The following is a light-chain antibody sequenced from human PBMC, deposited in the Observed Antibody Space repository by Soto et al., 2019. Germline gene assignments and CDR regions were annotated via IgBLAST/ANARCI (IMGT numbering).Light chain of an antibody. CDR2: DGS. Sequence: AIQLTQSPSSLSASVGDRVTITCRASQGVSSALAWYQQKPGKPPKVLIYDGSSLQSGVPLRFRGSGSGTEFTLTITGQQPEDFGTYYCQHFQRDPFTYGQGTRLEIK. CDR3: QHFQRDPFT. CDR1: QGVSSA. J-gene: IGKJ5*01. V-gene: IGKV1-13*02.